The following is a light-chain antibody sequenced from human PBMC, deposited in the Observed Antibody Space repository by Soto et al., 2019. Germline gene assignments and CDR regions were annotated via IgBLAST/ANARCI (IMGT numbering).Light chain of an antibody. CDR1: QSARIS. V-gene: IGKV3D-15*01. CDR3: QQYKNWPPIS. J-gene: IGKJ5*01. CDR2: DAS. Sequence: ETVMTQSPATLSVSPGERATLSCRASQSARISLGWYQQKPGQAPRLLIYDASSRATGIPDRFSGGGSGTDFTLTISRLEPEDFAVYYCQQYKNWPPISFGQGTRLEI.